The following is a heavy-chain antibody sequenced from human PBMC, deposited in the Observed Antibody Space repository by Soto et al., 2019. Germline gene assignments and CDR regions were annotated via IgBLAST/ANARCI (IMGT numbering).Heavy chain of an antibody. V-gene: IGHV3-74*01. J-gene: IGHJ5*02. D-gene: IGHD5-12*01. CDR1: GFTFNTYW. CDR2: INSDGTRT. CDR3: TTVATNSYHWLDP. Sequence: EVQLVESGGTLVQPGGSLRLSCAASGFTFNTYWMHWVRQAPGKGLVWVSRINSDGTRTTYADSVKDRFTISRDNAKNTVYLQMNSLRAEDTAVYYCTTVATNSYHWLDPWGQGTLVTVSS.